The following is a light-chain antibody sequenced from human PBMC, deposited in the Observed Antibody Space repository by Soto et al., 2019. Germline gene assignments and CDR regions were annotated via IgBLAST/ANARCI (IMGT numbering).Light chain of an antibody. V-gene: IGKV3-11*01. CDR1: QSVSSY. CDR2: DAS. CDR3: QQRSNWPAIT. Sequence: EIVLTQSPATLSLSPGERATLSCRASQSVSSYLAWYQQKPGQAPRLLIYDASNRATGIPARFSGSGSGTDFTLTISHLEPEDFAVYYCQQRSNWPAITFGQGTRLEIK. J-gene: IGKJ5*01.